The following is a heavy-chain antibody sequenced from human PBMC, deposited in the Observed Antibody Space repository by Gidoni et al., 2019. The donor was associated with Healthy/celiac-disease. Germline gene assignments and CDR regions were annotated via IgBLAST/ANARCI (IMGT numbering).Heavy chain of an antibody. Sequence: QVQLQESGPGLVKPSQTLSLTCTVSGGSISSGGYYWSWIRQHPGKGLEWIGYIYYSGSTYYNPSLKSRVTISVDTSKNQFSLKLSSVTAADTAVYYCARVARRYYGSGSYTNWFDPWGQGTLVTVSS. CDR3: ARVARRYYGSGSYTNWFDP. V-gene: IGHV4-31*03. CDR2: IYYSGST. J-gene: IGHJ5*02. CDR1: GGSISSGGYY. D-gene: IGHD3-10*01.